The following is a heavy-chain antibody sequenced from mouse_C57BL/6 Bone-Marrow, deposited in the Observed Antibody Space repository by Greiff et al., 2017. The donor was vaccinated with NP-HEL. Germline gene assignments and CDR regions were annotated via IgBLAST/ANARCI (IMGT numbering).Heavy chain of an antibody. J-gene: IGHJ4*01. CDR3: AKRPMITKDYAMDY. V-gene: IGHV5-6*01. CDR1: GFTFSSYG. Sequence: EVQGVESGGDLVKPGGSLKLSCAASGFTFSSYGMSWVRQTPDKRLEWVATISSGGSYTYYPDSVKGRFTISRDNANNTLYLQMSSLKSEDTAMYYCAKRPMITKDYAMDYWGQGTSVTVSS. D-gene: IGHD2-4*01. CDR2: ISSGGSYT.